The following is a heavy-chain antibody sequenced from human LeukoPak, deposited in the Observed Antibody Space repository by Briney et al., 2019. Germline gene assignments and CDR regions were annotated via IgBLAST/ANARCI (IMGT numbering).Heavy chain of an antibody. CDR3: GSRRTAMFGVIKGPIDY. D-gene: IGHD3-3*01. CDR2: INHSGSP. CDR1: GGSISSGGYY. V-gene: IGHV4-31*03. J-gene: IGHJ4*02. Sequence: SQTLSLTCTVSGGSISSGGYYWTWIRQPPGKGLEWIGEINHSGSPNNNPSLKSRVSISFDTSKNQFSLKLTSVTAADTAVYYCGSRRTAMFGVIKGPIDYWGQGTLVTVSS.